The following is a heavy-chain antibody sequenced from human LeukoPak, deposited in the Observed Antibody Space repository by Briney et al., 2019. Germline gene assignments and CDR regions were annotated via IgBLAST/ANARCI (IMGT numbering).Heavy chain of an antibody. D-gene: IGHD1-26*01. CDR2: IYYSGST. V-gene: IGHV4-59*05. J-gene: IGHJ4*02. Sequence: PSETLSLTCTVSGGSISSYYWSWIRQPPGKGLEWIGSIYYSGSTYYNPSLKSRVTISVDTSKNQFSLKLSSVTAADTAVYYCARRYSGSYYHYWGQGTLVTVSS. CDR3: ARRYSGSYYHY. CDR1: GGSISSYY.